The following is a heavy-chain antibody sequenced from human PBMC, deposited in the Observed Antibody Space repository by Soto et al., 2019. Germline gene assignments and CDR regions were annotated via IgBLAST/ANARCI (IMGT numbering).Heavy chain of an antibody. Sequence: QVQLQESGPGLVKPSETLSLSCTVSGGSISSYYWSWFRQSPGKRMEWIGYVHHSWGSSYNPSLQSRVAISLHTSTRQCSTIVTSVTATDTAVYYCARQVFGPLHGLVDVWGQGTTVTVSS. D-gene: IGHD3-10*02. V-gene: IGHV4-59*08. J-gene: IGHJ6*02. CDR2: VHHSWGS. CDR3: ARQVFGPLHGLVDV. CDR1: GGSISSYY.